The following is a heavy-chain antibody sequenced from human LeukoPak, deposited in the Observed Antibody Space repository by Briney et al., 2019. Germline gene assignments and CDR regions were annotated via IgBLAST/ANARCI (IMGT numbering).Heavy chain of an antibody. J-gene: IGHJ2*01. CDR3: AKDPTVAVIVRYFDL. D-gene: IGHD6-19*01. V-gene: IGHV3-23*01. CDR1: GFTFSSYG. CDR2: ISGSGGST. Sequence: GGSLRLSCAASGFTFSSYGMSWVRQAPGKGLEWVSAISGSGGSTYYVDSVKGRFTISRDNSKNTLYLQMNSLRAEDTAVYYCAKDPTVAVIVRYFDLWGRGTLVTVSS.